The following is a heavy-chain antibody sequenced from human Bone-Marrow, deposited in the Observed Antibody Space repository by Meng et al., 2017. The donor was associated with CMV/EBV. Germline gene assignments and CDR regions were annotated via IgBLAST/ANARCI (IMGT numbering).Heavy chain of an antibody. CDR3: ARRVAIIGTTPFDY. Sequence: GESLKISCAASGFTFSSYWIHWVRQAPGKGLVWVSRVNGDGSSTSYADSVKGRFTISRDNAKTTVYLQMNSLRAEDTGVYYFARRVAIIGTTPFDYWGQGTRVTVSS. D-gene: IGHD1-20*01. J-gene: IGHJ4*02. CDR1: GFTFSSYW. CDR2: VNGDGSST. V-gene: IGHV3-74*01.